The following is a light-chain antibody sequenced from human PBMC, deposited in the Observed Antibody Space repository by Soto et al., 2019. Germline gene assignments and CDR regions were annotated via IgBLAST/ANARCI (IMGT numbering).Light chain of an antibody. Sequence: QSVLTQPPSASGTPGQRVTISCSGSRFNIGRNTVNWYQQLPGSAPKLLIYSNNHRPSGVPDRFSGARSGTSASLALSGLPAEDEADYYCAAWDDSLNGVVFGGGTQLTVL. CDR1: RFNIGRNT. CDR2: SNN. J-gene: IGLJ2*01. CDR3: AAWDDSLNGVV. V-gene: IGLV1-44*01.